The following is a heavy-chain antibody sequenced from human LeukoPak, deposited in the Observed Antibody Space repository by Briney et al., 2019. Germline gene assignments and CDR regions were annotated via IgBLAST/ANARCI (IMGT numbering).Heavy chain of an antibody. CDR1: GYTFTSYD. V-gene: IGHV1-8*01. CDR2: MNPNSGNT. CDR3: ARAIYSGTFHPFDY. D-gene: IGHD1-26*01. J-gene: IGHJ4*02. Sequence: ASVKVSCKASGYTFTSYDIDWVRQATGQGPEWMGRMNPNSGNTAYAQKFRGRVTLTRDTSISTAYMELSSLRSDDTAVYYCARAIYSGTFHPFDYWGQGTLVTVSS.